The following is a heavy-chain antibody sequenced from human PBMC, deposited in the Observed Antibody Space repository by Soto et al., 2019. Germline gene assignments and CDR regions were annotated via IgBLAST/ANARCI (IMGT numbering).Heavy chain of an antibody. V-gene: IGHV1-69*01. CDR1: GGTFSSYA. D-gene: IGHD5-18*01. CDR3: ARARERGYSYEFGA. J-gene: IGHJ5*02. Sequence: QVQLVQSGAEVKKPGSSVKVSCKASGGTFSSYAISWVRQAPGQGLEWMGGIIPIFGTANYAQKFQGRVTITADESTSIAYMELSRLRSEETAVYYCARARERGYSYEFGAWGQGTLVTVSS. CDR2: IIPIFGTA.